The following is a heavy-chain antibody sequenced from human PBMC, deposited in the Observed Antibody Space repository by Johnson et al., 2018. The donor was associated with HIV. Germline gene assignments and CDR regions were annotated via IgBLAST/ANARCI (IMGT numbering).Heavy chain of an antibody. V-gene: IGHV3-20*04. Sequence: VQLVESGGGVVRPGGSLRLSCAVAGFRFDDYGMSWVRQAPGKGLEWISTINWNGGRTGYVDSLKGRFTISRDNAKNSLYLQMDSLRPEDTALYYCARDSRISLIVVVSRGGFDIWGQGTMVTVSS. J-gene: IGHJ3*02. CDR2: INWNGGRT. CDR3: ARDSRISLIVVVSRGGFDI. CDR1: GFRFDDYG. D-gene: IGHD3-22*01.